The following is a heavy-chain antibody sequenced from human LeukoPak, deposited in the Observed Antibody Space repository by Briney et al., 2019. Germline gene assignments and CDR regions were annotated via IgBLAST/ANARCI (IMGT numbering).Heavy chain of an antibody. V-gene: IGHV4-59*12. CDR1: GGSISSYY. D-gene: IGHD2-2*01. CDR2: IYYSGST. Sequence: SETLSLTCTVSGGSISSYYWSWIRQPPGKGLEWIGYIYYSGSTNYNPSLKSRVTISVDTSKNQFSLKLSSVTAADTAVYYCAREVIIPYCSSTSRPEDHWFDPWGQGTLVTVSS. J-gene: IGHJ5*02. CDR3: AREVIIPYCSSTSRPEDHWFDP.